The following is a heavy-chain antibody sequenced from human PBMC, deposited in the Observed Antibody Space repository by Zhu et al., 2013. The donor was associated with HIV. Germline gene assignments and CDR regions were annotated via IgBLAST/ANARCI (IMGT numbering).Heavy chain of an antibody. CDR2: LNPRNGGT. V-gene: IGHV1-2*02. CDR1: GYTFINYG. Sequence: QVQLVQSGAEVKKPGASVKVSCKASGYTFINYGIAWVRQAPGQGLEWLGWLNPRNGGTNYAQKFRDRVTLTRDTSIDTAYMELSGLRSDDTALYFCAREDRRLMTTLNYWGQGTLITVSS. CDR3: AREDRRLMTTLNY. J-gene: IGHJ4*02. D-gene: IGHD4-4*01.